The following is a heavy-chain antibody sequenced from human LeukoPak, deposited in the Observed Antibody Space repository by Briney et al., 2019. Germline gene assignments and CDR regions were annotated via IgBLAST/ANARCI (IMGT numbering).Heavy chain of an antibody. CDR3: ARLVKRYNWHYSEY. Sequence: SETLSLTCTVSGGSISSSRYYWGWIRQPPGKGLEWIGSIYYSGSTYYNPSLKSRVTISVDTSKNQFSLKLSSVTAADTAVYYCARLVKRYNWHYSEYWGQGTLVTVSS. J-gene: IGHJ4*02. CDR1: GGSISSSRYY. V-gene: IGHV4-39*01. D-gene: IGHD1-20*01. CDR2: IYYSGST.